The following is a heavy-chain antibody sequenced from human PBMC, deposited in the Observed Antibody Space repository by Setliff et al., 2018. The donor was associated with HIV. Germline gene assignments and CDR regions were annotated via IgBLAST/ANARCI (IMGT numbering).Heavy chain of an antibody. J-gene: IGHJ4*02. D-gene: IGHD6-13*01. V-gene: IGHV3-21*01. CDR1: GFTFSSYS. Sequence: PGGSLRLSCAASGFTFSSYSMNWVRQAPGKGLEWVSSISSSSSYIYYADSVKGRFTISRDNSKNTLYLQMNSLRAEDTAVYYCARDWQQAFDYWGQGTLVTVSS. CDR2: ISSSSSYI. CDR3: ARDWQQAFDY.